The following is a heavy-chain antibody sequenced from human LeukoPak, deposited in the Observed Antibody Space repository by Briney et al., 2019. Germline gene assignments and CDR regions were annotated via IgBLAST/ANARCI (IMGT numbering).Heavy chain of an antibody. J-gene: IGHJ5*02. CDR1: GFTFSSNG. D-gene: IGHD3-10*01. V-gene: IGHV3-30*03. Sequence: GGSLRLSCAASGFTFSSNGIHWVRQAPGKGLEWVAVISYDGSNKYYADSVKGRFTISRDNAKNSLYLQMNSLRAEDTAVYYCVGEGSYRDIANWFDPWGQGTLVTVSS. CDR2: ISYDGSNK. CDR3: VGEGSYRDIANWFDP.